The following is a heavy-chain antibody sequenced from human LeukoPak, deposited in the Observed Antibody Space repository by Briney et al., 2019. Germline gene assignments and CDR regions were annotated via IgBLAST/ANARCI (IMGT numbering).Heavy chain of an antibody. CDR1: GVSISSYY. D-gene: IGHD2-2*01. V-gene: IGHV4-4*09. Sequence: PSETLSLTCTVSGVSISSYYWSWIRQPPGKGLEWIGYIYTSGSTNYNPSLKSRVTISVDTSKNQFSPKLSSVTAADTAVYYCARLVVVPAAMDNWFDLWGQGTLVTVSS. CDR2: IYTSGST. CDR3: ARLVVVPAAMDNWFDL. J-gene: IGHJ5*02.